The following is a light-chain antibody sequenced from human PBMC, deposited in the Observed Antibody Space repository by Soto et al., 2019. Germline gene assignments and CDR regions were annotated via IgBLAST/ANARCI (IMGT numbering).Light chain of an antibody. CDR1: QTVISGY. J-gene: IGKJ4*01. CDR3: QQYGTSLT. V-gene: IGKV3-20*01. CDR2: DAS. Sequence: ESVFALSPRSNGLSPRERTTVCFXASQTVISGYLAWYQQKPGQAPRLLIFDASTRATGIPDRFSGSGSGTDFTLTISRLDPEDFAVYYCQQYGTSLTFGGGTKVDI.